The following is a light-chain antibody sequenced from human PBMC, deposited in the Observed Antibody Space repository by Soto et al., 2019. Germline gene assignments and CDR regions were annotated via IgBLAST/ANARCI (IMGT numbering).Light chain of an antibody. V-gene: IGLV2-23*01. CDR1: SSDVGSYNL. CDR3: CSYEGSEV. CDR2: EGS. J-gene: IGLJ2*01. Sequence: QSALTQPASVSGSPGQSITISCTGTSSDVGSYNLVSWYQQHPGKAPKLMIYEGSKRPSGVSNRFSGSKSGNTASLTISGLQAEDEADYYCCSYEGSEVLGGGTKLTVL.